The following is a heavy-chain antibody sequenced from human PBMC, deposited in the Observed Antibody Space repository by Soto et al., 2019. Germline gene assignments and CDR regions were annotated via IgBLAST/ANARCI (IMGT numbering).Heavy chain of an antibody. V-gene: IGHV3-48*01. J-gene: IGHJ3*02. CDR2: ISSSSSTI. D-gene: IGHD4-17*01. Sequence: PGGSLRLSCAASGFTFSSYSMNWVRQAPGKGLEWVSYISSSSSTIYYADSVKGRFTISRDNAKNSLYLQMNSLRAEDTAVYYCARDSSDYGDYLVVEAFDIWGQGTMVTVSS. CDR1: GFTFSSYS. CDR3: ARDSSDYGDYLVVEAFDI.